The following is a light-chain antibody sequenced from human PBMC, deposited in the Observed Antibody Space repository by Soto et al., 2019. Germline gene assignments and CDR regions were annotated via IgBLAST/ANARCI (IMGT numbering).Light chain of an antibody. CDR3: QHGYSTTLT. CDR2: AAS. CDR1: QTISSW. Sequence: DIQMTQSPSTLSGSVGDRVTITCRASQTISSWLAWYQQKPGKAPNLLIYAASTLQSGVPSSFSGSGSGTDFTLTISSLQPEDFATYFCQHGYSTTLTFGGGTKVEIK. V-gene: IGKV1-39*01. J-gene: IGKJ4*01.